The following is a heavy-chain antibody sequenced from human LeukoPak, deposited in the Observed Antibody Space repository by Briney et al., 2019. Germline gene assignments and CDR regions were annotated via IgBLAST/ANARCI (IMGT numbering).Heavy chain of an antibody. D-gene: IGHD3-3*01. Sequence: SVKVSCKASGGTFSSYAISWVRQAPGQGLEWMGRIIPIFGTANYAQKFQGRVTITTDESTSTAYMELSSLRSEDTAVYYCATQLGITIFGVVTSIGDDAFDIWGQGTVVTVSS. J-gene: IGHJ3*02. CDR1: GGTFSSYA. CDR2: IIPIFGTA. CDR3: ATQLGITIFGVVTSIGDDAFDI. V-gene: IGHV1-69*05.